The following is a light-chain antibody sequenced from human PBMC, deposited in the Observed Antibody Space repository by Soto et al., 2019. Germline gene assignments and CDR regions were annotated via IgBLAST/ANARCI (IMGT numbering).Light chain of an antibody. J-gene: IGKJ2*01. CDR1: QSVSRSY. CDR3: QQYGTSPYT. CDR2: GVS. V-gene: IGKV3-20*01. Sequence: EIVLTQSPGTLSLSPGESATLSCRASQSVSRSYLAWYQQKPGQAPRLLIYGVSSRATGIPDRFSGSRSGTDFTLTISRLEPEDFAVYYCQQYGTSPYTFGQGTKLEIK.